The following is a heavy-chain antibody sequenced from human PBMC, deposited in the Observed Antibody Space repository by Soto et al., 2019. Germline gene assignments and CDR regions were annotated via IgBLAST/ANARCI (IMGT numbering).Heavy chain of an antibody. CDR1: CGSISSYF. V-gene: IGHV4-59*01. Sequence: QVQLQESGPGLLKPSETLSLTCTVSCGSISSYFYIWVRQPPGKGLEWIGSVYYTGTTDYNPSLKGRVPISVDTSKTQFSLNLRSVTAADTAVYYCARDLAAVPRAFDSWGRGTLVTVSS. CDR2: VYYTGTT. D-gene: IGHD6-13*01. J-gene: IGHJ4*02. CDR3: ARDLAAVPRAFDS.